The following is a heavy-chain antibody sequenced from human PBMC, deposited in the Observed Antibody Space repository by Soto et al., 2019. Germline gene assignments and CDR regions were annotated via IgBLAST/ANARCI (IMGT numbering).Heavy chain of an antibody. CDR2: ISAYNGNT. J-gene: IGHJ5*02. CDR1: GYTFTSYG. CDR3: ARDSGIAAAGTTDNWFDP. Sequence: ASVKVSCKASGYTFTSYGISWVRQAPGQGLEWMGWISAYNGNTNYAQKLQGRVTMSTDTSTSTAYMELRSLRSDDTAVYYCARDSGIAAAGTTDNWFDPWGQGTLVTVSS. V-gene: IGHV1-18*04. D-gene: IGHD6-13*01.